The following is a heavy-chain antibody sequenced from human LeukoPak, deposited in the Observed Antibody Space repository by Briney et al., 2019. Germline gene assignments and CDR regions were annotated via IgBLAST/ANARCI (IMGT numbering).Heavy chain of an antibody. V-gene: IGHV3-33*01. CDR3: AREYGRAPGGSDYFDY. CDR2: IWYDGSNK. D-gene: IGHD1-26*01. Sequence: GGSLRLSCAASGFTFSSYGMHWVRQAPSKGLEWVAVIWYDGSNKYYADSVKGRFTISRDNSKNTLYLQMNSLRAEDTAVYYCAREYGRAPGGSDYFDYWGQGTLVTVSS. J-gene: IGHJ4*02. CDR1: GFTFSSYG.